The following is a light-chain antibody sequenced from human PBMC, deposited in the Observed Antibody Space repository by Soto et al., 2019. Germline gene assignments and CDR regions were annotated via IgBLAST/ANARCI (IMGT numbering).Light chain of an antibody. Sequence: DFELTQSPSSLSAFVGDRVSISCRASQSISKFLSWYQQRPGTAPKLLTYAASSLESGVPSRFSGSGSGTDFTLTISSLQPEDFATYYCQQNYNTPITFGQGTQLEIK. CDR1: QSISKF. J-gene: IGKJ5*01. CDR3: QQNYNTPIT. CDR2: AAS. V-gene: IGKV1-39*01.